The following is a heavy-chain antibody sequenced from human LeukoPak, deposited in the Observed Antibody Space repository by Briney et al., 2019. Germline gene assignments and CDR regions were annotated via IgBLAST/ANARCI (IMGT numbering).Heavy chain of an antibody. CDR1: GGTFSSLT. CDR2: IIPIFGRA. V-gene: IGHV1-69*06. Sequence: GASVKVSCKASGGTFSSLTINWVRQAPGQGLEWMGGIIPIFGRANYAQKFQGRVTITADKSTSTAYMELSSLRSEDTAVYYCARTYYYDSSGYYFDYWGQGTLVTVSS. CDR3: ARTYYYDSSGYYFDY. J-gene: IGHJ4*02. D-gene: IGHD3-22*01.